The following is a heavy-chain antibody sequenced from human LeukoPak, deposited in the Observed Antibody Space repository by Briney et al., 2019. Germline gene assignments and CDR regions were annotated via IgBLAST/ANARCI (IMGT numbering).Heavy chain of an antibody. CDR2: IYYSGST. Sequence: SETLSLTCTVSGGSISSSSYYWGWIRQPPGKGLEWIGSIYYSGSTYYNPSPKSRVTISVDTSKNEFSLKLSSVTAADTAVYYCARRSGWYYFDYWGQGTLVTVSS. CDR3: ARRSGWYYFDY. D-gene: IGHD6-19*01. V-gene: IGHV4-39*01. J-gene: IGHJ4*02. CDR1: GGSISSSSYY.